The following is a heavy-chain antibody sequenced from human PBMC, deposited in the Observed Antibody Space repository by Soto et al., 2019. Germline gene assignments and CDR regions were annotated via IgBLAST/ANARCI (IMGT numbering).Heavy chain of an antibody. CDR3: ARGHEYFPP. CDR2: IRRSDNTI. Sequence: QVQLVESGGGLVEPGGSLRLSCAASGFTFSDYYMSWVRQAPGKGLECISYIRRSDNTIYYADSVKGRLTISRDNTKNSLYLQMNSLRAEDTAVYYCARGHEYFPPWGQGTLVTVSS. V-gene: IGHV3-11*01. J-gene: IGHJ1*01. CDR1: GFTFSDYY.